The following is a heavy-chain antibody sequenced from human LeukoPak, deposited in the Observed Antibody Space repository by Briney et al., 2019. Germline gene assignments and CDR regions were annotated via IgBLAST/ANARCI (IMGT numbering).Heavy chain of an antibody. Sequence: GASVKVSCKASGYTFTSYDINWVRQATGQGREWMGWMNPNSGKTGYAQKFQGRVTMTRNTSISTAYMELSSLKSEDTAVYYCATDCCSGPTCYLRFDPWGQGTLVTVSS. J-gene: IGHJ5*02. CDR1: GYTFTSYD. D-gene: IGHD2-2*01. CDR3: ATDCCSGPTCYLRFDP. V-gene: IGHV1-8*01. CDR2: MNPNSGKT.